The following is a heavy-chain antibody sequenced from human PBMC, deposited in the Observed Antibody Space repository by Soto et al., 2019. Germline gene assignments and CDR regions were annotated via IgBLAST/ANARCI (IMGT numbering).Heavy chain of an antibody. Sequence: QVQLVESGGAVVQTGRSLRLSCAASGFTFSTYGMHWVRQAPGKGLEWVAVISYDGSNNYYVDSVKGRFTISRDNSKNTLYLQMNSLRAEDTAVYYCAKDTSQMAAIGLLDYWGQGTQVTVSS. D-gene: IGHD6-19*01. V-gene: IGHV3-30*18. J-gene: IGHJ4*02. CDR2: ISYDGSNN. CDR3: AKDTSQMAAIGLLDY. CDR1: GFTFSTYG.